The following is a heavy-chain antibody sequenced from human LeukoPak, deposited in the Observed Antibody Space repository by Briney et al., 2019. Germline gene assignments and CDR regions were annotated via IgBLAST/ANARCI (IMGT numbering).Heavy chain of an antibody. CDR3: AKDIKAYYYYGMDV. CDR2: ISWNSGSI. J-gene: IGHJ6*02. CDR1: GFTFDDYA. Sequence: PGRSLRLSCAASGFTFDDYAMHWVRQAPGKGLEWVSGISWNSGSIGYADSVKGRFTISRDNAKISLYLQMNSLRAEDTALYYCAKDIKAYYYYGMDVWGQGTTVTVSS. V-gene: IGHV3-9*01.